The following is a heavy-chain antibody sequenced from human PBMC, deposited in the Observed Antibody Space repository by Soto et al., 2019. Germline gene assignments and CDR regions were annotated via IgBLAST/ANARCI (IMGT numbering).Heavy chain of an antibody. CDR1: GFTFGDYG. CDR3: TRERWDYGDPKWYFEL. CDR2: IRSKSYGKTT. D-gene: IGHD4-17*01. J-gene: IGHJ2*01. Sequence: GGSLRLSCSTSGFTFGDYGMTWFRQAPGKGLEWVGLIRSKSYGKTTEYAASATDRFTISRDDSKRIAYLQMNSLKADDTAVYYCTRERWDYGDPKWYFELWGRGTLVTVPQ. V-gene: IGHV3-49*03.